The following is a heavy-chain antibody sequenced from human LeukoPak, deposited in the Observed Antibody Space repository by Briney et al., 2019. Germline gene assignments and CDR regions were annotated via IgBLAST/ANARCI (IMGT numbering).Heavy chain of an antibody. CDR3: ANLNLIPGEDYFDY. J-gene: IGHJ4*02. CDR1: GGSISSSSYY. V-gene: IGHV4-39*07. Sequence: SETLSLTCTVSGGSISSSSYYWGWIRQPPGKGLEWIGSIYYTGITYYSPSLKSRVTISVDTSKNQFSLKLDSVTAADTAVYYCANLNLIPGEDYFDYWGQGTLVSVSS. CDR2: IYYTGIT. D-gene: IGHD2-21*01.